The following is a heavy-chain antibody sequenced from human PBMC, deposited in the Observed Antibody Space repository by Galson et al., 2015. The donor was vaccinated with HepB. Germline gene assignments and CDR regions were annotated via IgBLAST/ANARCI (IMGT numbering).Heavy chain of an antibody. CDR2: IWYDGSNK. D-gene: IGHD4-17*01. J-gene: IGHJ6*02. Sequence: SLRLSCAASGFTFSSYGMHWVRQAPGKGLEWVAVIWYDGSNKYYADSVKGRFTISRDNSKNTLYLQMNSLRAEDTAVYYCARDWEGTNDYGEAYYYYGMDVWGQGTTVTVSS. CDR1: GFTFSSYG. V-gene: IGHV3-33*01. CDR3: ARDWEGTNDYGEAYYYYGMDV.